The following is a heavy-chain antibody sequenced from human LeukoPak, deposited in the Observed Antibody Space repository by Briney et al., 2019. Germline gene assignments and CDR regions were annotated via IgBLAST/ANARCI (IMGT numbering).Heavy chain of an antibody. D-gene: IGHD3-10*01. V-gene: IGHV4-34*01. CDR2: IYYSGST. CDR1: GGSFSGYY. Sequence: SETLSLTCAVYGGSFSGYYWGWIRQPPGKGLEWIGSIYYSGSTYYNPSLKSRVTISVDTSKNQFSLRLNSVTAADTAVYYCARSSGSGSLDGMDVWGQGTTVTVSS. CDR3: ARSSGSGSLDGMDV. J-gene: IGHJ6*02.